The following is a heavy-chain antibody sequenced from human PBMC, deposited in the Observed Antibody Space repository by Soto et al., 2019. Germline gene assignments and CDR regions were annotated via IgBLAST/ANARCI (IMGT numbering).Heavy chain of an antibody. CDR1: GFTFNTYS. Sequence: QVQLEESGGGVVQPGRSLRLSCEASGFTFNTYSMHWVRQPPGKGLEWLAAIWYDGTQKYYADSVKGRFIISRDNSKKTLYWERNSLGAEATAVYYWARAGGTTVTALCHFDSWGQGTLVTVSS. CDR2: IWYDGTQK. D-gene: IGHD4-17*01. V-gene: IGHV3-33*01. CDR3: ARAGGTTVTALCHFDS. J-gene: IGHJ4*02.